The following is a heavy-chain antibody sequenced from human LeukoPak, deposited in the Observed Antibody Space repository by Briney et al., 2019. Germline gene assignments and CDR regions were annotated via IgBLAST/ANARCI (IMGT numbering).Heavy chain of an antibody. V-gene: IGHV3-43*02. CDR3: AKDTAEEPEVASTAGPAD. D-gene: IGHD6-19*01. CDR2: ISGDGGST. J-gene: IGHJ4*02. CDR1: GFTFDDYA. Sequence: GGSLRLSCAASGFTFDDYAMHWVRQAPGKGLEWVSLISGDGGSTYYADSVKGRFTISRDNSKNSLYLQMNSLRTEDTALYYCAKDTAEEPEVASTAGPADWGQGTLVTVSS.